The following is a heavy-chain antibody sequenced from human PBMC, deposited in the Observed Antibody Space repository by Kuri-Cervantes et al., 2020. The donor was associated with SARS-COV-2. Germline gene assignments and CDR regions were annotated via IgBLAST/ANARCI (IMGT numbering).Heavy chain of an antibody. J-gene: IGHJ3*02. D-gene: IGHD3-22*01. CDR2: INPNSGGT. CDR3: ASATPFRRLVVISKGGAFDI. CDR1: GYTFTGYY. Sequence: ASVKVSCKASGYTFTGYYMHWVRQAPGQGLEWMGWINPNSGGTNYAQKFQGWVTMTRDTSISTVYMELSRLRSDETAVYYCASATPFRRLVVISKGGAFDIWGQGTMVTVSS. V-gene: IGHV1-2*04.